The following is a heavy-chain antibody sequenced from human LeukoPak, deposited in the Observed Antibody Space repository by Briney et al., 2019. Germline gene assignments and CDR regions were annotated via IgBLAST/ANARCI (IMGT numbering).Heavy chain of an antibody. J-gene: IGHJ4*02. Sequence: PGGSLRLSCAASGFTFSSYWMSWVRQAPGKGLEWVANIKQDGSEKYYVDSVKGRFTSSRDNSKNTLYLQMNSLRAEDTAVYYCARREFSTSRWLQLRSYYFDYWGQGTLVTVSS. CDR3: ARREFSTSRWLQLRSYYFDY. D-gene: IGHD5-24*01. V-gene: IGHV3-7*01. CDR1: GFTFSSYW. CDR2: IKQDGSEK.